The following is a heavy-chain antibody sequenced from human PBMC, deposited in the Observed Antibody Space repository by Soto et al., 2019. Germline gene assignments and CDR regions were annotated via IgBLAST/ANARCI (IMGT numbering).Heavy chain of an antibody. CDR3: AREAVATVTIDY. J-gene: IGHJ4*02. CDR2: IYYSGST. CDR1: GGSVSIGSYY. Sequence: QVQLQESGPGLVKPSETLSLTCTVSGGSVSIGSYYWSWIRQPPGKGLEWIGYIYYSGSTNYNPSLKSRVTISVDTSKNQSSLKLSSVTAADTAVYYCAREAVATVTIDYWGQGTLVTVSS. D-gene: IGHD4-17*01. V-gene: IGHV4-61*01.